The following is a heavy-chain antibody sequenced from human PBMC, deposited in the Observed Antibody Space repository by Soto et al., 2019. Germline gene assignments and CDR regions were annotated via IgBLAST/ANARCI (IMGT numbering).Heavy chain of an antibody. CDR1: GGSISSGGYC. V-gene: IGHV4-31*03. CDR2: IYYSGST. CDR3: ARGLSSTRGIDY. D-gene: IGHD5-12*01. Sequence: SETLSLTYTFSGGSISSGGYCLSWIPQHPGKGLEWIGYIYYSGSTYYNPSLKSRVTISVDTSKNQFSLKLSSVTAADTAVYYCARGLSSTRGIDYWGQGTLVTVSS. J-gene: IGHJ4*02.